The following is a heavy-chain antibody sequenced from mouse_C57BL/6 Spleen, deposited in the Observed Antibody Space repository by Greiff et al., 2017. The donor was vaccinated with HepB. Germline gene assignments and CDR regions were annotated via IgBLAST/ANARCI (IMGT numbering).Heavy chain of an antibody. CDR1: GYTFTSYW. CDR3: ARGALLPAGFAY. Sequence: QVQLQQPGAELVKPGASVKLSCKASGYTFTSYWMQWVKQRPGQGLEWIGEIDPSDSYTNYNQKFKGKATLTVETSSSTAYMQLSSLASEDSAVYYCARGALLPAGFAYWGQGTLVTVSA. J-gene: IGHJ3*01. V-gene: IGHV1-50*01. D-gene: IGHD2-10*01. CDR2: IDPSDSYT.